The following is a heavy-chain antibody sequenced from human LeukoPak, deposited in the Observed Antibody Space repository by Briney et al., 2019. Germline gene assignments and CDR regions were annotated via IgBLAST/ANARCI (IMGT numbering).Heavy chain of an antibody. CDR2: INHSGST. CDR1: GASFSGYY. D-gene: IGHD3-16*01. V-gene: IGHV4-34*01. J-gene: IGHJ6*03. CDR3: ARVVVGGARSYYYYYYVDV. Sequence: SETLSLTCAVYGASFSGYYWSWIRQPPGKGLEWIGEINHSGSTNYNPSLKSRVTISVDTSKNQFSLKLSSVTAADTAVYYCARVVVGGARSYYYYYYVDVWGKGTTVTVSS.